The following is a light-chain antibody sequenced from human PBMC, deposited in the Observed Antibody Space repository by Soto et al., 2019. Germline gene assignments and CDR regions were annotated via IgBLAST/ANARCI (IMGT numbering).Light chain of an antibody. Sequence: QSALAQPPSASGSPGQSVTISCTGTSSDVGAYHYVSWYQQHPGKAPKLIIYDVSQRPSGVPDRFSGSKSGNTASLTVSGLQAEDEAVYYCNSFAGSAHVVFGGGTKLTVL. CDR1: SSDVGAYHY. CDR3: NSFAGSAHVV. V-gene: IGLV2-8*01. CDR2: DVS. J-gene: IGLJ2*01.